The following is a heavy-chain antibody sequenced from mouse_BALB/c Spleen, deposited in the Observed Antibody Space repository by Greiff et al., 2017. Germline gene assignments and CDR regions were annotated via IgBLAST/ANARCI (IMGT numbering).Heavy chain of an antibody. V-gene: IGHV3-2*02. CDR3: ARRGLGPWFAY. J-gene: IGHJ3*01. CDR1: GYSITSDYA. D-gene: IGHD4-1*01. Sequence: EVKLQESGPGLVKPSQSLSLTCTVTGYSITSDYAWNWIRQFPGNKLEWMGYISYSGSTSYNPSLKSRISITRDTSKNQFFLQLNSVTTEDTATYYCARRGLGPWFAYWGQGTLVTVSA. CDR2: ISYSGST.